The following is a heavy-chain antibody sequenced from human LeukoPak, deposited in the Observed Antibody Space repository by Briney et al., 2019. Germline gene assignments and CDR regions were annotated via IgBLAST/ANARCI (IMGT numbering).Heavy chain of an antibody. Sequence: ASVKVSCKASGYTFTSYDINWVRQATGQGLEWMGWMNPNSGNTGYAQKFQGRVTITKNTSISTAYMELSSLRSEGTAVYYCARGLSTQEYYFDYWGQGTLVTVPS. CDR1: GYTFTSYD. J-gene: IGHJ4*02. V-gene: IGHV1-8*03. CDR3: ARGLSTQEYYFDY. D-gene: IGHD1-1*01. CDR2: MNPNSGNT.